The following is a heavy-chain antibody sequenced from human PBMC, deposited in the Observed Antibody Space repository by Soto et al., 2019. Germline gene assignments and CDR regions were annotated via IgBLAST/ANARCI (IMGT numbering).Heavy chain of an antibody. D-gene: IGHD4-17*01. CDR3: ARDRGRYTVTTAADY. CDR2: IKQDGREK. V-gene: IGHV3-7*05. Sequence: EVQLVESGGGLVQPGGSLRLSCAASGFTFSSYWMSWVRQAPGKGLEWVANIKQDGREKYYVDSVKGRFTISRDNAKNSLYLQLNSLRAEDTAVDYCARDRGRYTVTTAADYWGQGTLVTVSS. J-gene: IGHJ4*02. CDR1: GFTFSSYW.